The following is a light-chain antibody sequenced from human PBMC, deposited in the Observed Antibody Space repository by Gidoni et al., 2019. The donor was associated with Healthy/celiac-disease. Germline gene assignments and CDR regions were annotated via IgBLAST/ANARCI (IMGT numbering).Light chain of an antibody. Sequence: SYELTQPPSVSVSPGQTARITCSGDALQKKYAYWYQQKSGQAPVLVIYEDSKRPPGIPERFSGSSSGTMATLTISGAQVEDEADYYCYSTDSSGSPVFGGGTKLTVL. J-gene: IGLJ3*02. CDR1: ALQKKY. V-gene: IGLV3-10*01. CDR2: EDS. CDR3: YSTDSSGSPV.